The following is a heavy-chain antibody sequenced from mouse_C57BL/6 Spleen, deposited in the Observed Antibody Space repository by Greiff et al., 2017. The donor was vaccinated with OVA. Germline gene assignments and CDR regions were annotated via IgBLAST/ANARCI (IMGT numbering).Heavy chain of an antibody. D-gene: IGHD3-2*02. Sequence: QVQLQQSGAELMKPGASVKLSCKATGYTFTGYWIEWVKQRPGHGLEWIGEILPGSGSTNYNEKFKGKATFTADTSYNTAYMHLSSLTTEDSAIDYSARPLNQDYAMDDWGQGTSVTVAS. CDR1: GYTFTGYW. V-gene: IGHV1-9*01. J-gene: IGHJ4*01. CDR3: ARPLNQDYAMDD. CDR2: ILPGSGST.